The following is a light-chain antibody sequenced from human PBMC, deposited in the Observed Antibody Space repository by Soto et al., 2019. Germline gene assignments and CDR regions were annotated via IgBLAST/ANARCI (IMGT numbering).Light chain of an antibody. CDR3: QQYHDWPPIT. J-gene: IGKJ3*01. CDR1: QTVSDD. Sequence: EIVRTQSPATLFVSPGERATLSCRASQTVSDDLAWYQQKPGQAPRLLIYGASTRATDIPVRFSGGGSGTEFTLNISSLHSEVSAIYYCQQYHDWPPITFGPGPKVNI. CDR2: GAS. V-gene: IGKV3-15*01.